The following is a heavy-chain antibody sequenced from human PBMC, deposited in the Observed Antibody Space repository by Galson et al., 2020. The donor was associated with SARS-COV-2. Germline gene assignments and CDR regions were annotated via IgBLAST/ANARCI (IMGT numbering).Heavy chain of an antibody. CDR2: IYSGGST. V-gene: IGHV3-53*01. J-gene: IGHJ6*03. CDR3: AREHSSGWYNYMDV. CDR1: GFTVSSNY. D-gene: IGHD6-19*01. Sequence: GGSLRLSCAASGFTVSSNYMSWVRQAPGKGLEWVSVIYSGGSTYYADSVKGRFTISRDNSKNTLYLQMNSLRAEDTAVYYCAREHSSGWYNYMDVWGKGTTVTVSS.